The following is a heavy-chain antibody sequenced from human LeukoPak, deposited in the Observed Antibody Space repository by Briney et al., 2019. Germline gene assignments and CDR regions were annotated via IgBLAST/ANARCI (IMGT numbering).Heavy chain of an antibody. CDR1: GYTFTSYG. V-gene: IGHV1-18*01. CDR3: ARDPNYYGSGSYYNGFDY. Sequence: ASVKVSCKASGYTFTSYGISWVRQAPGQGLEWMGWISAYNGNTNYAQKLQGRVTMTTDTSTSTAYMELRSLRSDDTAVYYCARDPNYYGSGSYYNGFDYWGQGTLVTVSS. J-gene: IGHJ4*02. CDR2: ISAYNGNT. D-gene: IGHD3-10*01.